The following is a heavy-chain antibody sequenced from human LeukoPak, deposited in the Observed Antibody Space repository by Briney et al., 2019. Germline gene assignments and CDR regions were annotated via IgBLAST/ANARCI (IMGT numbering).Heavy chain of an antibody. D-gene: IGHD4-17*01. CDR1: GFTFSSKW. V-gene: IGHV3-23*01. Sequence: GGSLRLSCAASGFTFSSKWMSWVRQAPGKGLEWVSAISGSGGSTFYADSVKGRFTISRGEPKNTLYLQMNSLRVEDTAVYYCAERSHGDYYYGMDVWGQGTTVTVSS. CDR2: ISGSGGST. J-gene: IGHJ6*02. CDR3: AERSHGDYYYGMDV.